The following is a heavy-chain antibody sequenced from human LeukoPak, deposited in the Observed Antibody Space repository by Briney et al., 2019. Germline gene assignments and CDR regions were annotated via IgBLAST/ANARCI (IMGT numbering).Heavy chain of an antibody. Sequence: GGSLRLSCAASGFTFSSYSMNWVRQAPGKGLEWVSSISSSSSYIYYADSVKGRFTISRDNAKNSLYLQMNSLRAEDTAVYYCAREGTGGLRAFDIWGQGTMVTVSS. J-gene: IGHJ3*02. V-gene: IGHV3-21*01. CDR2: ISSSSSYI. CDR1: GFTFSSYS. D-gene: IGHD1/OR15-1a*01. CDR3: AREGTGGLRAFDI.